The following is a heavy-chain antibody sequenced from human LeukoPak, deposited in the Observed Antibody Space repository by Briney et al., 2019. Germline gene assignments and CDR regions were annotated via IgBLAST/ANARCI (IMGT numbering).Heavy chain of an antibody. J-gene: IGHJ4*02. D-gene: IGHD3-3*01. CDR2: IIPIFGTA. CDR1: GGTFSSYA. Sequence: ASVKVSCKASGGTFSSYAISWVRQAPGQGLEWMGGIIPIFGTANYAQKFQGRVTITADESTSTAYMELSRLRSEDTAVYYCARSPLGFWSGHFDYWGQGTLVTVSS. V-gene: IGHV1-69*01. CDR3: ARSPLGFWSGHFDY.